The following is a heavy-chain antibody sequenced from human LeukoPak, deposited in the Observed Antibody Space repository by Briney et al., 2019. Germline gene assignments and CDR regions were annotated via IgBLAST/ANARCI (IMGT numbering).Heavy chain of an antibody. J-gene: IGHJ4*02. D-gene: IGHD5-12*01. CDR1: GFTFSTYA. CDR2: ISGSGVST. Sequence: GGSLRLSCTASGFTFSTYAMNWVRQAPGKGLEWVSGISGSGVSTYYADSVKGRFTISRDNSNNTLYLQMSSLGAEDTAVYYCASPHSGYGWGQGTLATVSS. CDR3: ASPHSGYG. V-gene: IGHV3-23*01.